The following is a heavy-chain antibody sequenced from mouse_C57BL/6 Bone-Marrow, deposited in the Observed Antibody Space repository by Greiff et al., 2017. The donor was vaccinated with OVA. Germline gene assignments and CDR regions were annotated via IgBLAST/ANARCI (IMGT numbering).Heavy chain of an antibody. D-gene: IGHD1-1*01. J-gene: IGHJ2*01. V-gene: IGHV1-81*01. CDR1: GYTFTSYG. CDR3: ARPHYYGSGDY. Sequence: QVQLQQSGAELARPGASVKLSCKASGYTFTSYGISWVKQRTGQGLEWIGEIYPRSGNTYYNEKFKGKATLTADKSSSTAYMELRSLTSEGSAVYFCARPHYYGSGDYWGQGTTLTVSS. CDR2: IYPRSGNT.